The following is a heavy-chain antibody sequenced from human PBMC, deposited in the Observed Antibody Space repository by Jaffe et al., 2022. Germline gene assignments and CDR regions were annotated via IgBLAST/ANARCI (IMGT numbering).Heavy chain of an antibody. Sequence: EVQLVQSGAEVKKPGSTVKISCKVSGYTFTDYYIHWVRQAPGKGLEWMGLVDPEDGEAIYAETFHDRVNITADTSTDIAYMKLSGLRSEDTAVYYCSKGDAAGATFGDGFDLWGQGTMVTVSS. CDR1: GYTFTDYY. CDR3: SKGDAAGATFGDGFDL. D-gene: IGHD1-26*01. CDR2: VDPEDGEA. J-gene: IGHJ3*01. V-gene: IGHV1-69-2*01.